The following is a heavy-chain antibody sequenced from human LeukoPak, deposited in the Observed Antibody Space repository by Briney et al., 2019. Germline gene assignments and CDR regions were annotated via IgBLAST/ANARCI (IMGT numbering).Heavy chain of an antibody. CDR3: ARADRNFDWLLQDYYYYYYMDV. CDR1: GGTFSSYA. Sequence: ASVKVSCKASGGTFSSYAISWVRQAPGQGLEWMGGIIPIFGTANYAQKFQGRVTITADKSTSTAYMELSSLRSEDTAVYYCARADRNFDWLLQDYYYYYYMDVWGKGTTVTISS. V-gene: IGHV1-69*06. D-gene: IGHD3-9*01. CDR2: IIPIFGTA. J-gene: IGHJ6*03.